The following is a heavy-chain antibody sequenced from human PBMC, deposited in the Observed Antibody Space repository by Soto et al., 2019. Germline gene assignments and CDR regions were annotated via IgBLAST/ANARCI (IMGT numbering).Heavy chain of an antibody. V-gene: IGHV1-8*01. CDR1: GYTFTRYD. CDR2: MNLNSGNT. J-gene: IGHJ4*02. Sequence: ASVKVSCKASGYTFTRYDINWVRQATGQGLEWMGWMNLNSGNTGYAQKLQGRVTMTRNTSISTVYMELSSLRSEDTAVYYCARGWYSSGSDYWGQGTLVTVSS. CDR3: ARGWYSSGSDY. D-gene: IGHD6-19*01.